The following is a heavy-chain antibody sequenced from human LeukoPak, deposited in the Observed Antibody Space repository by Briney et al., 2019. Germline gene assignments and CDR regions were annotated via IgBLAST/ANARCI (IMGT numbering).Heavy chain of an antibody. CDR3: ARRCRGRSHIVVVPAAMFFDY. J-gene: IGHJ4*02. CDR1: GYSISSGYH. V-gene: IGHV4-38-2*02. Sequence: SETLSLTCTVSGYSISSGYHWGWIRQPPGKGLEWIGSIYHSGSTYYNPSLKSRVTISVDTSKNQFSLKLSSVTAADTAVYYCARRCRGRSHIVVVPAAMFFDYWGQGTLVTVSS. CDR2: IYHSGST. D-gene: IGHD2-2*01.